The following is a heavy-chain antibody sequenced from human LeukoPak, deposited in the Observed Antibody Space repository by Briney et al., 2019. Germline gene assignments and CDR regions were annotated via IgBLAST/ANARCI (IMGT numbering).Heavy chain of an antibody. CDR1: GYTFTDYY. CDR2: INPNNGDT. J-gene: IGHJ4*02. CDR3: ARDGVGTYDY. V-gene: IGHV1-2*02. D-gene: IGHD1-26*01. Sequence: GASVKASFKASGYTFTDYYIHWLRQAPGQGLEWMGWINPNNGDTNYAQKFQGSVTMTRDTSISTAYMGLSTLTSDDTAVYYCARDGVGTYDYWGQGTLVTVSA.